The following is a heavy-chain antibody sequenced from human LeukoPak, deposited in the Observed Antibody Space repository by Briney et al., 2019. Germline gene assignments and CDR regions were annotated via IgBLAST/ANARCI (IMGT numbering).Heavy chain of an antibody. Sequence: SGGSLRLSCAASGFIFDDYGISWVRQAPGKGLEWVSGINWNGGSTGYADSVKGRFTISRDNAKNSLYLQMNSLRAEDTALYYCARERKQLARGGWFDPWGQGTLVTVSS. CDR2: INWNGGST. CDR1: GFIFDDYG. J-gene: IGHJ5*02. CDR3: ARERKQLARGGWFDP. D-gene: IGHD6-6*01. V-gene: IGHV3-20*04.